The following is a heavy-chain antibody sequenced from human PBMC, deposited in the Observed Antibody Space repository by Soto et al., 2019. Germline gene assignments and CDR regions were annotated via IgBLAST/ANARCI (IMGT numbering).Heavy chain of an antibody. CDR2: IWYDGSNK. Sequence: QVQLVESGGGVVQPGRSLRLSCAASGFTFSSYGMHWVRQAPGKGLEWVAVIWYDGSNKYYADSVKGRFTISRDNSKNTLYRQMNSLRAEETAVYYCARDLRVKGLPAAMFDYWGQGTLVTVSS. D-gene: IGHD2-2*01. J-gene: IGHJ4*02. CDR3: ARDLRVKGLPAAMFDY. CDR1: GFTFSSYG. V-gene: IGHV3-33*01.